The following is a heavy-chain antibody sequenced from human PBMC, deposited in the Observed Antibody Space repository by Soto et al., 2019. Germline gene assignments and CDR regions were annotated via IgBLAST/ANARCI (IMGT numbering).Heavy chain of an antibody. Sequence: EVQLLESGGALVQPGGSLRLSCAASGLPFSATGILWVRQPPGGGLQWVSAIGPNPTNTKYTDSVKGRFTSSRDNSKSPVFLQMTNLRAEDTALYYCTTVRHCSPDACPAAEWGQGTLITVSS. D-gene: IGHD2-15*01. CDR2: IGPNPTNT. J-gene: IGHJ4*02. CDR3: TTVRHCSPDACPAAE. V-gene: IGHV3-23*01. CDR1: GLPFSATG.